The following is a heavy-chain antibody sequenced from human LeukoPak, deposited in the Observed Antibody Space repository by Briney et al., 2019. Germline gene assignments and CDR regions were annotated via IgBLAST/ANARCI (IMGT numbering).Heavy chain of an antibody. J-gene: IGHJ4*02. Sequence: GGSLRLSCAASGFTFSSYGMHWVRQAPGKGLEWVAFIRYDGSNKYYADSVKGRFTISRDNSKNTLYLQMNSLRAEDTAVYYCAKGGRYCSSISCYNPFDYWGQGTLVTVSS. V-gene: IGHV3-30*02. CDR2: IRYDGSNK. D-gene: IGHD2-2*02. CDR3: AKGGRYCSSISCYNPFDY. CDR1: GFTFSSYG.